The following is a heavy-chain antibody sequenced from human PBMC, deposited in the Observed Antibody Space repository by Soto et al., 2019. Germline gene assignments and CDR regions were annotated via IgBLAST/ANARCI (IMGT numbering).Heavy chain of an antibody. CDR2: IYYSGST. V-gene: IGHV4-61*01. CDR3: AIGSSTTGAFDI. D-gene: IGHD1-1*01. CDR1: GGSVSSGSYY. J-gene: IGHJ3*02. Sequence: ASETLSLTCTVSGGSVSSGSYYWSWIRQPPGKGLEWIGYIYYSGSTNYNPSLKSRVTISVDTSKNQFSLKLSSVTAADTAVYYCAIGSSTTGAFDIWGQGTMVT.